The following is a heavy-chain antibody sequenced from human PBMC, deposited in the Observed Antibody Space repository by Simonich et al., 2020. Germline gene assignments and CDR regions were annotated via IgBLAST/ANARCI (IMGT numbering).Heavy chain of an antibody. CDR3: ARASRGTWWYYYFDY. J-gene: IGHJ4*02. V-gene: IGHV1-18*01. Sequence: QVQLVQSGAEVKKPGASVKVSCKASGYTFTSYGISWVRQAPGQGIEWMGWISAHNGNTNEAQKLQGRVTMTTDTSTSTAYMELRSLRSDDTAVYYCARASRGTWWYYYFDYWGQGTLVTVSS. D-gene: IGHD2-15*01. CDR2: ISAHNGNT. CDR1: GYTFTSYG.